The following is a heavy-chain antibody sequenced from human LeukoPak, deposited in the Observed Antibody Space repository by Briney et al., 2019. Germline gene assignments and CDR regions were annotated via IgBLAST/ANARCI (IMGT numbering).Heavy chain of an antibody. D-gene: IGHD2-21*01. CDR3: AINYSLDY. CDR1: GITFNNYA. V-gene: IGHV3-23*01. CDR2: ISGAGGST. J-gene: IGHJ4*02. Sequence: AGGSLRLSCVASGITFNNYAMNWVRQGPGMGLEWVSSISGAGGSTYYADSVKGRFTISRDNSKKTLYLEMSSLRAEDAAVYYCAINYSLDYWGQGTLVTVSS.